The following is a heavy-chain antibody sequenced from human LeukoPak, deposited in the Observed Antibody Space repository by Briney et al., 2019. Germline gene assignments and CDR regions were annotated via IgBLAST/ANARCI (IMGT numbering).Heavy chain of an antibody. CDR3: ARRDCSSASCSFDY. CDR1: GGSIGSYY. J-gene: IGHJ4*02. D-gene: IGHD2-2*01. Sequence: SETLSLTCTVSGGSIGSYYWSWIRQPPGKGPEWIGYIYYSGSTNYNPSLKSRVTISIDTSKNQFSLKLSSVTAADTAVYYCARRDCSSASCSFDYWGQGTLVTVSS. V-gene: IGHV4-59*01. CDR2: IYYSGST.